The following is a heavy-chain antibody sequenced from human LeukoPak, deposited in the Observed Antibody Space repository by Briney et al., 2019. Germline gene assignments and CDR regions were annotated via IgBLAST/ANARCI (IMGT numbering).Heavy chain of an antibody. J-gene: IGHJ2*01. CDR3: ARDPEYYYDSSDYPPPGKRYFDL. V-gene: IGHV4-39*07. Sequence: PSETLSLTCTVSGGSISSSSYYWGWIRQPPGKGLEWIGSIYYSGSTYYNPSLKSRVTISVDTSKNQFSLKLSSVTAADTAVYYCARDPEYYYDSSDYPPPGKRYFDLWGRGTLVTVSS. D-gene: IGHD3-22*01. CDR1: GGSISSSSYY. CDR2: IYYSGST.